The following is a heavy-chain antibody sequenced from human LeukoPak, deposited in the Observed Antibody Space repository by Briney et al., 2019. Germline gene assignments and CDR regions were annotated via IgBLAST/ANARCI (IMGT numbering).Heavy chain of an antibody. CDR1: GYSFTSYW. J-gene: IGHJ3*02. D-gene: IGHD1-26*01. V-gene: IGHV5-51*01. CDR3: ARLVVGAPDAFDI. Sequence: GESLKISCKGSGYSFTSYWNGWVRQMPGKGLEWMGIIYPGDSDTRFSPSFQGQVTISADKSISTAYLQWSSLKASDTAMYYCARLVVGAPDAFDIWGQGTLVTVSS. CDR2: IYPGDSDT.